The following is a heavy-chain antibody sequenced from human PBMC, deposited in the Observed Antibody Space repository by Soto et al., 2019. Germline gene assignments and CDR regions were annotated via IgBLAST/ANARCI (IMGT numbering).Heavy chain of an antibody. CDR3: ARALYSSGYYNGMDV. D-gene: IGHD3-22*01. Sequence: SETLSLTCTVSGGSITTYYWSWIRQPAGKGLEWIGRIYTSGTTNYNPSLRSRVTMSVDTSKNQFPLRLSSVTAADTAVYYCARALYSSGYYNGMDVWGQGTTVTVSS. CDR2: IYTSGTT. V-gene: IGHV4-4*07. J-gene: IGHJ6*02. CDR1: GGSITTYY.